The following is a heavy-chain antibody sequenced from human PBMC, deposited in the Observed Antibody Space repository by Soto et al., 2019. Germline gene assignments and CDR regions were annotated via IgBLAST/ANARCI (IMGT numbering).Heavy chain of an antibody. D-gene: IGHD3-16*01. CDR2: ISNSGGTI. Sequence: QVQLVESGGGLVKPGGSLRLSCAASGFTFSDYYMNWIRQTPGRGLEWVSYISNSGGTIYYADSVKGRFTLSRDNAKNSLYLQMNRLRAEDTVTYYCARSKLGAGDAFDVWGQGTMVTVSS. V-gene: IGHV3-11*01. CDR1: GFTFSDYY. CDR3: ARSKLGAGDAFDV. J-gene: IGHJ3*01.